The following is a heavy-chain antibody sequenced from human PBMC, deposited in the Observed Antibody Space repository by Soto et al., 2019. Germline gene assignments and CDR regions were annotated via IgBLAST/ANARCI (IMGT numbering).Heavy chain of an antibody. Sequence: QVQLVQSGAEVKKPGSSVKVSCKASGGTFSSYAIRWVRQAPGQGLEWMGGIIPIFGTANYAQKFQGRVTITADESTSTAYMELSSLRSEDTAVYYCARENRFLEWLLCWFDPWGQGTLVTVSS. CDR2: IIPIFGTA. J-gene: IGHJ5*02. CDR1: GGTFSSYA. D-gene: IGHD3-3*01. CDR3: ARENRFLEWLLCWFDP. V-gene: IGHV1-69*01.